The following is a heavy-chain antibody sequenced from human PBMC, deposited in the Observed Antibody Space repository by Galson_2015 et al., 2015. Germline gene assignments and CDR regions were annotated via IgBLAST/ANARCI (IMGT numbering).Heavy chain of an antibody. J-gene: IGHJ3*02. V-gene: IGHV7-4-1*02. Sequence: SVKVSCKASGYGFTSYAMNWVRQAPGQGLQWMGWINTNTGEPTYAQGFTGRFVFSLDTSVSTAYLQISSLKAEDTAVYYCARELPAANFFRDAFDIWGQGTMVTVSS. CDR3: ARELPAANFFRDAFDI. CDR1: GYGFTSYA. CDR2: INTNTGEP. D-gene: IGHD2-2*01.